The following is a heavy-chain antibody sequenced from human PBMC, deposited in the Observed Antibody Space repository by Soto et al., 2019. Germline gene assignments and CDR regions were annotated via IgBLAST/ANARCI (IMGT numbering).Heavy chain of an antibody. CDR1: GYSFTSYW. CDR2: IYPSDSDT. J-gene: IGHJ6*02. Sequence: GESLKISCKGSGYSFTSYWIGWVRQMPGKGLEWMGIIYPSDSDTRYSPSFQGQVTISADKSISTAYLQWSSLKASDTAMYYCATGFCSGYYRKQYYYYGMDVWGQGTTVTVSS. D-gene: IGHD3-3*01. V-gene: IGHV5-51*01. CDR3: ATGFCSGYYRKQYYYYGMDV.